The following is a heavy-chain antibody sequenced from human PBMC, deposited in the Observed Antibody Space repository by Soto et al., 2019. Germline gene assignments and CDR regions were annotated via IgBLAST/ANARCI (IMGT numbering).Heavy chain of an antibody. CDR3: AKVSSTIWSDAFDI. Sequence: GGSLRLSCAASGFTFSNYAMSWVRQAPGKGLEWVSGISGSGGSKYSADSVKGRFTISRDTSKNTLYLLMNSLRADDTAIYYCAKVSSTIWSDAFDIWGRGTMVTVSS. CDR1: GFTFSNYA. D-gene: IGHD2-2*01. J-gene: IGHJ3*02. CDR2: ISGSGGSK. V-gene: IGHV3-23*01.